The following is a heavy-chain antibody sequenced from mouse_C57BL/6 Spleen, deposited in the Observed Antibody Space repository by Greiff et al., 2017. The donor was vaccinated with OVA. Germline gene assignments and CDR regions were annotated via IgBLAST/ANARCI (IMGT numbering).Heavy chain of an antibody. Sequence: VQLQQPGAELVRPGTSVKLSCKASGYTFTSYWLHWVKQRPGQGLEWIGVIDPSDSYTNYNQKFKGKATLTVDTSSSTAYMQLSSLTSEDSAVYYCARIELLRYWYFDVWGTGTTVTVSS. CDR3: ARIELLRYWYFDV. CDR2: IDPSDSYT. V-gene: IGHV1-59*01. J-gene: IGHJ1*03. D-gene: IGHD1-1*01. CDR1: GYTFTSYW.